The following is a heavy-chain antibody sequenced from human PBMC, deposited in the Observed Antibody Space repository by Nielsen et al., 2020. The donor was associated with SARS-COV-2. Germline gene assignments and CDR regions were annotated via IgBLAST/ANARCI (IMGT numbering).Heavy chain of an antibody. Sequence: SETLSLTCTVSGGSISSFNWWSWVRQPPGKGLEWIGEIHYNGNTNYSPSLKSRATISLDKSINQFSLKLNSVTAADTAVYYCAADKDKVVPAWGQGTPVTVSS. CDR3: AADKDKVVPA. D-gene: IGHD2-2*01. V-gene: IGHV4-4*02. J-gene: IGHJ4*02. CDR2: IHYNGNT. CDR1: GGSISSFNW.